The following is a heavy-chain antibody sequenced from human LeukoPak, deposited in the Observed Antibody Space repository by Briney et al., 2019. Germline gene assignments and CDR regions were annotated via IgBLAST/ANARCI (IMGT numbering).Heavy chain of an antibody. V-gene: IGHV1-2*02. CDR2: INPNSGST. Sequence: ASVKVSCKASGYTFTGYYMHWVRQAPGQGLEWMGWINPNSGSTNYAQKFQGRVTMTRDTSISTAYMELSRLRSDDTAVYYCARDRDQDYGGTNDAFDIWGQGTMVTVSS. J-gene: IGHJ3*02. CDR1: GYTFTGYY. D-gene: IGHD4-23*01. CDR3: ARDRDQDYGGTNDAFDI.